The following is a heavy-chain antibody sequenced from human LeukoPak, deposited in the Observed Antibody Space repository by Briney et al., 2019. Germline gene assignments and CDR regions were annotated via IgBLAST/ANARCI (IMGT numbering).Heavy chain of an antibody. Sequence: PGGSLRLSCTASGFTLSIYSMNWARQAPGKGLEWVSFISSSSDYIYYADPVKGRFTISRDNAKNSLYLQMNSLRAEDTAVYYCASGGYGAYYHYMDVWGKGTTVAVSS. CDR3: ASGGYGAYYHYMDV. D-gene: IGHD4/OR15-4a*01. V-gene: IGHV3-21*06. CDR2: ISSSSDYI. CDR1: GFTLSIYS. J-gene: IGHJ6*03.